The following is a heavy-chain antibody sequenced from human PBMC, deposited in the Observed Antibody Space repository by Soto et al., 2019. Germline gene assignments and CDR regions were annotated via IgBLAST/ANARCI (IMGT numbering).Heavy chain of an antibody. D-gene: IGHD3-22*01. CDR1: GGSIKTSSFY. Sequence: LSLTCTVSGGSIKTSSFYWGWIRQPPGKGLEWIGSVYYSGTTYYSPSLRSRVTISVDTSKNQFSLKLISVTAADTAVYYCARVDFYDSSGYYYLFDRWGQGALVTVSS. CDR2: VYYSGTT. J-gene: IGHJ4*02. V-gene: IGHV4-39*01. CDR3: ARVDFYDSSGYYYLFDR.